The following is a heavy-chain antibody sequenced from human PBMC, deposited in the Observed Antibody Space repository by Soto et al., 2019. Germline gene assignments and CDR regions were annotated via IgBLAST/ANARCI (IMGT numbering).Heavy chain of an antibody. CDR3: AKHRSGTMDTY. CDR2: IYYSGVT. V-gene: IGHV4-39*01. J-gene: IGHJ4*02. D-gene: IGHD3-10*01. CDR1: GASISDSGYY. Sequence: SETLSLTCSVSGASISDSGYYWGWIRQPPGKGLEYIGNIYYSGVTHYSPSLKSRVTMSVDTSKNQFSLRLTSVTAADTAVYYCAKHRSGTMDTYWGQGTLVTVSS.